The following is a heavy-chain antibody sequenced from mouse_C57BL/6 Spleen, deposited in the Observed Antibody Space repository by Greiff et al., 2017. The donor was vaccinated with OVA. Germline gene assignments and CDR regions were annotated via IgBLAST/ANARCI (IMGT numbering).Heavy chain of an antibody. V-gene: IGHV1-15*01. CDR2: IDPATGGT. J-gene: IGHJ2*01. Sequence: QVQLQQSGAELVRPGASVTLSCKASGYTFTDYEMHWVKQTPVHGLEWIGAIDPATGGTAYNQKFKGKAILTADKSSSTAYMELRSLTSEDSAVYYCTRRTGGEYFDYWGQGTTLTVSS. D-gene: IGHD4-1*01. CDR3: TRRTGGEYFDY. CDR1: GYTFTDYE.